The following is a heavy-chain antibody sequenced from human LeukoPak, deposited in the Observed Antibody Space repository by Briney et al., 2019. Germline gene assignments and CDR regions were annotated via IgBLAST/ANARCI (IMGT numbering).Heavy chain of an antibody. CDR3: ARDQAGSGHYADY. V-gene: IGHV3-30*02. Sequence: GGSLRLSCAASGFTFSNYAMHWVRQAPGKGLEWLAYIRYDGSSKYYADFVKGRFTISRDNSENTLYLQMNSLRPEDTALYYCARDQAGSGHYADYWGQGTPVTVSS. CDR2: IRYDGSSK. CDR1: GFTFSNYA. J-gene: IGHJ4*02. D-gene: IGHD3-10*01.